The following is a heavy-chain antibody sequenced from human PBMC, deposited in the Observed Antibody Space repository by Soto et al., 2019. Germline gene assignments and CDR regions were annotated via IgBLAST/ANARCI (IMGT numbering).Heavy chain of an antibody. CDR1: GFTFDDYA. D-gene: IGHD2-15*01. V-gene: IGHV3-9*01. Sequence: EVQLVESGGGLVQPGRSLRLSCAASGFTFDDYAMHWVRRVPGKGLEWVSSISWNSNIIGYADSVKGPFTISRDNAKNSLYLQMNSLRPEDTALYYCAKGGRVGFCSGGRGYFDYWGQGTLVTVSS. J-gene: IGHJ4*02. CDR3: AKGGRVGFCSGGRGYFDY. CDR2: ISWNSNII.